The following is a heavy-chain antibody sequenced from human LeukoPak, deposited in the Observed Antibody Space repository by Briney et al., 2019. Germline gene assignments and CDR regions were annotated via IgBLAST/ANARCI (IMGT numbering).Heavy chain of an antibody. V-gene: IGHV3-23*01. CDR2: ISGSGGNI. CDR1: GFTFTNFG. D-gene: IGHD3-16*01. J-gene: IGHJ4*02. CDR3: AQELIK. Sequence: TGGSLRLSCAASGFTFTNFGMTWVRQGPGKGLEWVSGISGSGGNIYYADSVKGRFTMSRDNSKNTVYLQMNSLRAEDTAIYYCAQELIKWGQGTLVTVSS.